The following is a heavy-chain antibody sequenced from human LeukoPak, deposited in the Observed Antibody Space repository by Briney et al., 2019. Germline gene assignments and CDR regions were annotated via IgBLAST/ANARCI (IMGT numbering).Heavy chain of an antibody. D-gene: IGHD6-19*01. CDR2: ISAYNGNT. V-gene: IGHV1-18*01. Sequence: ASVKISCEASDYTFNNYGISWVRQAPGEGLEWMGWISAYNGNTNYAQKLQGRVTMTTDTSTNTAYMELRSLRSDDTAVYYCARDEGSSGWPLYFDYWGQGTLVTVSS. CDR3: ARDEGSSGWPLYFDY. CDR1: DYTFNNYG. J-gene: IGHJ4*02.